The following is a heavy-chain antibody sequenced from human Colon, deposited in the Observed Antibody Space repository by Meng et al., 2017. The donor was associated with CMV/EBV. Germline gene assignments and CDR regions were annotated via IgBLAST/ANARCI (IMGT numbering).Heavy chain of an antibody. CDR3: ARDSELTSSWYLGHFDN. D-gene: IGHD6-13*01. CDR1: GYTFTGYH. V-gene: IGHV1-2*02. Sequence: ASVKVSCKASGYTFTGYHIHWVRQAPGQGLEWMGWINPNSGDTSYAQNFQGRVTMTRDTSITTTYMDLSSLTSDDTAVYYCARDSELTSSWYLGHFDNWGQGTLVTV. J-gene: IGHJ4*02. CDR2: INPNSGDT.